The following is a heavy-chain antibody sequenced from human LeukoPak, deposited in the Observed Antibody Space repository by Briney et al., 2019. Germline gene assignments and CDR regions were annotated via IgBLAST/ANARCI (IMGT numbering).Heavy chain of an antibody. CDR2: IYYSGST. CDR1: GGSISSYY. J-gene: IGHJ3*02. Sequence: SETLSLTCTVSGGSISSYYWSWIRQPPGKGLEWIGYIYYSGSTNYNPSLKSRVTISVDTSKNQFSLKLSSVTAADTAVYYCARGYSGYDDAFDIWGQGTMVTVSS. V-gene: IGHV4-59*12. CDR3: ARGYSGYDDAFDI. D-gene: IGHD5-12*01.